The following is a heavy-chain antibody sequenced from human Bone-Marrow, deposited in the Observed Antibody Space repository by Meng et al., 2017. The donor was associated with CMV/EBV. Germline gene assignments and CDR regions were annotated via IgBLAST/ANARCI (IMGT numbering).Heavy chain of an antibody. Sequence: GGSLRLSCAASGFTFSSYSMTWVRQAPGKGLEWVSSISSGSSYIYYADSVKGRFTISRDNATTSLYLQMNSLRAEDTAVYYCAREPDCATTTCFETGNWGQGTLVTISS. CDR2: ISSGSSYI. D-gene: IGHD1-26*01. CDR3: AREPDCATTTCFETGN. J-gene: IGHJ4*02. CDR1: GFTFSSYS. V-gene: IGHV3-21*01.